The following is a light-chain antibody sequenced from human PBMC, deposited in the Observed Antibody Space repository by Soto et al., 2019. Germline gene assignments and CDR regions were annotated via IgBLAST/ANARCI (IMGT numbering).Light chain of an antibody. CDR2: GTS. CDR1: QSVSDN. V-gene: IGKV3-15*01. CDR3: QQYKNWPPWT. J-gene: IGKJ1*01. Sequence: EIVMTQSPAALSVSPGERATLSCRASQSVSDNLAWYQQKPGQAPRLLIFGTSTRATGIPARFSGSGSGTEFTITISSLQSEDFAVYYCQQYKNWPPWTFGQGTKVEIK.